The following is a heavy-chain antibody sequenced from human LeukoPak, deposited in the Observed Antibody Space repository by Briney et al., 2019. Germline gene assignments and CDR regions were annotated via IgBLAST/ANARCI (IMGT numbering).Heavy chain of an antibody. V-gene: IGHV3-23*01. CDR2: IGYTGDST. J-gene: IGHJ3*02. Sequence: GGSLSLPCAASGYTFSSYAMNWVRQAPGKGLEWVSGIGYTGDSTFYADSVKGRFTVSRDSSKNTLFLHMNSLRAEDTALYYCAKSPTVDAAFYIWGRGAMVTVSS. CDR1: GYTFSSYA. D-gene: IGHD4-23*01. CDR3: AKSPTVDAAFYI.